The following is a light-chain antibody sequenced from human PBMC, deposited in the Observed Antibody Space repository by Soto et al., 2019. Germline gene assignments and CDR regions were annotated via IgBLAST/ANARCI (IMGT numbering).Light chain of an antibody. J-gene: IGKJ1*01. CDR1: QSVTAN. V-gene: IGKV3-15*01. CDR2: GAT. CDR3: QQYSNWPWT. Sequence: ETVMTQSPATLSVSAGERVTLSCRASQSVTANLAWYQHKPGQPPRLLIFGATTRASGIPVRFSGSGSGTEFTLTISSLQSEDFAVYSCQQYSNWPWTFGQGTKVEIK.